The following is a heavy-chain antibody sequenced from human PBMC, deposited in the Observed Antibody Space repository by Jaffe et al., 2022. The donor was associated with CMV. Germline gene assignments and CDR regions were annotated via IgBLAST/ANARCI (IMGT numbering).Heavy chain of an antibody. CDR1: GGSISSSSYY. CDR3: ARHSWRGYSYGSYYYYYMDV. D-gene: IGHD5-18*01. CDR2: IYYSGST. J-gene: IGHJ6*03. V-gene: IGHV4-39*01. Sequence: QLQLQESGPGLVKPSETLSLTCTVSGGSISSSSYYWGWIRQPPGKGLEWIGSIYYSGSTYYNPSLKSRVTISVDTSKNQFSLKLSSVTAADTAVYYCARHSWRGYSYGSYYYYYMDVWGKGTTVTVSS.